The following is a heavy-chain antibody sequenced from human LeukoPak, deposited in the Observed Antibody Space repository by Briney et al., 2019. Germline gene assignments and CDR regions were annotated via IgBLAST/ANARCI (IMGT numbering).Heavy chain of an antibody. CDR2: INPSGGST. J-gene: IGHJ5*02. V-gene: IGHV1-46*01. Sequence: GASVKVSCKSSGYTFTSYNMHWVRQPPAQGLEWMGIINPSGGSTSYAQKFQGRVTMTRDMSTSTVYMELSSLRSEDTAVYYCARDEDGGRRNWFDPWGQGTLVTVSS. D-gene: IGHD3-16*01. CDR1: GYTFTSYN. CDR3: ARDEDGGRRNWFDP.